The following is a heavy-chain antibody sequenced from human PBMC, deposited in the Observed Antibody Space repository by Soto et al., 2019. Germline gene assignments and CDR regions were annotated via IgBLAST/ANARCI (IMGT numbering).Heavy chain of an antibody. CDR1: GYTFTGYY. CDR2: INPNSGGT. CDR3: ARGGFGRVYDILTNYGMDV. J-gene: IGHJ6*02. D-gene: IGHD3-9*01. V-gene: IGHV1-2*02. Sequence: GASVKVSCKASGYTFTGYYMHWVRQAPGQGLEWMGWINPNSGGTNYAQKFQGRVTMTRDTSISTAYMELSRLRSDDTAVYYCARGGFGRVYDILTNYGMDVWGQGTTVTVSS.